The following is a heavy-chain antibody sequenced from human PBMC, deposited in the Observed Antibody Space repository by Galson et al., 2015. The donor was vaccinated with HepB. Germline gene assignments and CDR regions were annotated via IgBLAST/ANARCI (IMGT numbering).Heavy chain of an antibody. CDR2: INSDGSST. CDR1: GFTFSSYW. V-gene: IGHV3-74*01. Sequence: SLRLSCAASGFTFSSYWMHWVRQAPGKGLVWVSRINSDGSSTSYADSVEGRFTISRDNAKNTLYLQMNSLRAEDTAVYYCARDLAGSGYYYAADYFDYWGQGTLVTVSS. J-gene: IGHJ4*02. D-gene: IGHD3-22*01. CDR3: ARDLAGSGYYYAADYFDY.